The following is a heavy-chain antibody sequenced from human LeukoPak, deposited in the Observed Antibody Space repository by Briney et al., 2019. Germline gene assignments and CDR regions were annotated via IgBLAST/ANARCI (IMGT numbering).Heavy chain of an antibody. V-gene: IGHV3-23*01. Sequence: PGGSLRLSCVASGFTLSSYAVSWVRQAPGKGLQWVSSLGISGDYAWYAGSVKGRFTISRDSSKNTLYLQMNSLRAEDTAVYYCAKGKPTIDAFDIWGQGTMVTVSS. CDR1: GFTLSSYA. D-gene: IGHD2-2*01. J-gene: IGHJ3*02. CDR2: LGISGDYA. CDR3: AKGKPTIDAFDI.